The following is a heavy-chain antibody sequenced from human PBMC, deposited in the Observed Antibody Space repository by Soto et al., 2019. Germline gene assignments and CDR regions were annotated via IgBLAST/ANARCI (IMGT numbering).Heavy chain of an antibody. CDR2: ISYSGSS. J-gene: IGHJ4*02. CDR3: ARADPDASVGF. D-gene: IGHD3-16*01. CDR1: GASMSSHY. V-gene: IGHV4-59*11. Sequence: PSETLSLTCTVSGASMSSHYWTWLRQPPGKGLEWIGYISYSGSSYYNPSLKSRVTISADTSRNQLSLKLSSVIPADSAVYFCARADPDASVGFWGQGTLVTVSS.